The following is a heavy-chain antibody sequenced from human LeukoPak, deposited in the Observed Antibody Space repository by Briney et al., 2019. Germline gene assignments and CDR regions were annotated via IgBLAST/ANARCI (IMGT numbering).Heavy chain of an antibody. J-gene: IGHJ4*02. CDR2: ISYSGRT. CDR3: ARRYCSGGSCYSAFDY. Sequence: PSETLSLTCTVSGGSISSHYWSWIRQPPGKGLEWIGSISYSGRTTYNPSLKGRVTISVDTSKNQFPLMLSSVSAADTAVYYCARRYCSGGSCYSAFDYWGQGTLVAVSS. V-gene: IGHV4-59*08. CDR1: GGSISSHY. D-gene: IGHD2-15*01.